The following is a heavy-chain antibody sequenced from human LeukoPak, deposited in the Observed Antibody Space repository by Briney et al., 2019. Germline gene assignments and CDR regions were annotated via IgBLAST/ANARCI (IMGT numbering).Heavy chain of an antibody. V-gene: IGHV4-34*01. D-gene: IGHD3-10*01. CDR1: GGSFSGYY. CDR3: ARDSYYFGSGSDNTPYNWFDP. Sequence: PSETLSLTCAVYGGSFSGYYWSWIRQPPGKRLEWIAEIYHSGSTNYNPSLKSRVTISVDKSKNQFSLKLSSVTAADTAMYYCARDSYYFGSGSDNTPYNWFDPWGQGTLVTVSS. J-gene: IGHJ5*02. CDR2: IYHSGST.